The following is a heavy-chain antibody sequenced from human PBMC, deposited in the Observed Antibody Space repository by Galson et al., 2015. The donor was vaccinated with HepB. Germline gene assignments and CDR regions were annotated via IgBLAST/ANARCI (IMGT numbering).Heavy chain of an antibody. D-gene: IGHD5-24*01. J-gene: IGHJ3*02. Sequence: SLRLSCAASGFTVSSNYMSWVRQAPGKGLEWVSVIYSGGSTYYADSVKGRFTISRHNSKNTLYLQMNSLRAEDTAVYYCARVIRWLQFGDAFDIWGQGTMVTVSS. CDR3: ARVIRWLQFGDAFDI. CDR2: IYSGGST. V-gene: IGHV3-53*04. CDR1: GFTVSSNY.